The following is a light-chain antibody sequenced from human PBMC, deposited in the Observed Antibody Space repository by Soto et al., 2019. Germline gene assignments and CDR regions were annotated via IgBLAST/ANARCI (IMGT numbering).Light chain of an antibody. CDR3: QQYDSSPWT. CDR2: DTS. J-gene: IGKJ1*01. Sequence: EIVLTQSPGTLSLSPGERATLSCRASQSVSSSYLAWYQQTPGRAPRLLVYDTSYRATGVPDRFSGSGSGTDFTLTISRLEPEDSAVYYCQQYDSSPWTFGQGTKVEIK. CDR1: QSVSSSY. V-gene: IGKV3-20*01.